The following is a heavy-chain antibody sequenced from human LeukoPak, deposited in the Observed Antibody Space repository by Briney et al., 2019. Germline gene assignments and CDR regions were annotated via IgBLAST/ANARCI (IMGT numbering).Heavy chain of an antibody. V-gene: IGHV1-2*02. CDR2: INPNSGGT. D-gene: IGHD3-22*01. CDR1: GYTFTGYY. CDR3: ARDLFDYYDSSGYLNY. Sequence: GASVKVSCKASGYTFTGYYTRWVRQAPGQGLEWMGWINPNSGGTNYAQKFQGRVTMTRDTSISTAYMELSRQRSDDTAVYYCARDLFDYYDSSGYLNYWGQGTLVTVSS. J-gene: IGHJ4*02.